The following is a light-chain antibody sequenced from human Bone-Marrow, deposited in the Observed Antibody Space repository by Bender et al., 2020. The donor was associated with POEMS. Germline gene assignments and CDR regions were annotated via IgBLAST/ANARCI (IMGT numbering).Light chain of an antibody. J-gene: IGLJ1*01. CDR2: TNN. CDR1: GSNIGGYP. V-gene: IGLV1-44*01. Sequence: QSVLTQPPSVSGTPGQRVTISCSGSGSNIGGYPVNWYQQLPGTAPRLLIYTNNERPSGVPDRFSGSKSGTSASLTISGLQAEDEADYYCSSYTAYNTFYDFGTGTKVTVL. CDR3: SSYTAYNTFYD.